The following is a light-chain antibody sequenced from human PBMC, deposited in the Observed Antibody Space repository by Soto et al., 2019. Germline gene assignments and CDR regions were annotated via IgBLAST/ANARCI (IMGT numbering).Light chain of an antibody. Sequence: DIQMTQSPSSLSASVGDRVTITCRASQSISSYLNWYQQKPGKAPKLLISAASSLQGGVPSRCRGSGSGTDFHLTISSRQPEDFATYYCHQSYSTPWTFGQGTKVEIK. J-gene: IGKJ1*01. V-gene: IGKV1-39*01. CDR1: QSISSY. CDR3: HQSYSTPWT. CDR2: AAS.